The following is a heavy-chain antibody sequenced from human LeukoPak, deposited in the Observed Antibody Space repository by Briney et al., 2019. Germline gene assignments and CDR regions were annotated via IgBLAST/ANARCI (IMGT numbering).Heavy chain of an antibody. D-gene: IGHD2-15*01. V-gene: IGHV3-7*01. J-gene: IGHJ4*02. CDR1: GFTFSSYW. CDR3: ATQGGYCSGTSCYTVN. Sequence: GGSLRLSCAASGFTFSSYWMSWVGQSPGKGLEWVANIKQDGSEIYYVDSVKGRFTVYRDNAQNSLYLQMNCLRAEDTAVYYCATQGGYCSGTSCYTVNWGQGTLVTVSS. CDR2: IKQDGSEI.